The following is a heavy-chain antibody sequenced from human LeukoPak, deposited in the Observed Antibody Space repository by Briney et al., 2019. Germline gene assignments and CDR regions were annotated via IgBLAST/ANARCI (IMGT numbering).Heavy chain of an antibody. CDR2: IYYSGST. J-gene: IGHJ4*02. D-gene: IGHD4-17*01. Sequence: SETLSLTCTVSGGSISSGGYYWSWIRQHPGKGLEWIGYIYYSGSTYYSPSLKSRVTISVDTSKNQFSLKLSSVTAADTAVYYCARESTDYGDYGLSSYYFDYWGQGTLVTVSS. CDR1: GGSISSGGYY. V-gene: IGHV4-31*03. CDR3: ARESTDYGDYGLSSYYFDY.